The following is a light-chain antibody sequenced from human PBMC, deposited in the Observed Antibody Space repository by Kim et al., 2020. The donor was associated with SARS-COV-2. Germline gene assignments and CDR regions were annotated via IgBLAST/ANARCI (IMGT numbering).Light chain of an antibody. Sequence: LSPGQTATLSCRASRSLSGSYLAWYQQKPGQAPRLLIYGASSRATGVPDKFSGSGSRSDFTLTISRLEPEDCAVYFCQQFSASPYTFGQGTKLEIK. V-gene: IGKV3-20*01. CDR3: QQFSASPYT. CDR2: GAS. J-gene: IGKJ2*01. CDR1: RSLSGSY.